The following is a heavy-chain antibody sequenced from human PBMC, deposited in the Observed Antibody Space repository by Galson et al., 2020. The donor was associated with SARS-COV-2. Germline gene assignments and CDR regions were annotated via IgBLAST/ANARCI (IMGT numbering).Heavy chain of an antibody. CDR1: GFTFDDYA. CDR3: AKAPPNYYGSGSYFYYFDY. J-gene: IGHJ4*02. CDR2: ISWNSGSI. Sequence: SLKISCAASGFTFDDYAMHWVRQAPGKGLEWVSGISWNSGSIAYADSVKGRFTISRDNAKNSLYLQMNSLRAEDTALYYCAKAPPNYYGSGSYFYYFDYWGQGTLVTVSS. V-gene: IGHV3-9*01. D-gene: IGHD3-10*01.